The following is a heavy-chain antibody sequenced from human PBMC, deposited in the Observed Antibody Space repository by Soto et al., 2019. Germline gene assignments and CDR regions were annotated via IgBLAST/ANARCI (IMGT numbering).Heavy chain of an antibody. V-gene: IGHV4-31*03. CDR1: GGSISSGSYH. Sequence: SETLSLTCTVSGGSISSGSYHWSWIRQHPGKGLEWIGNIYYSGSSYYNPSLKSRATISIDTSKDQFSLRLGSVTAADTAVYYCARVEGSSYYFRHDCWGGGTLVTVSS. D-gene: IGHD1-26*01. CDR3: ARVEGSSYYFRHDC. J-gene: IGHJ4*02. CDR2: IYYSGSS.